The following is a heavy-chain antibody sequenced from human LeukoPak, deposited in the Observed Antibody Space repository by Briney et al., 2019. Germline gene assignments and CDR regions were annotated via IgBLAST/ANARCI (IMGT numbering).Heavy chain of an antibody. CDR3: ARGPVTMVRGAGDY. Sequence: GGSLRLSCAASGFTFSSYTMHWVRQAPGKGVEWMAVVSYDGTNTYYADSVKGRFTISRDNSKNTLFLQMTSLRTEDTAVYYCARGPVTMVRGAGDYWGQGTLVTVSS. CDR1: GFTFSSYT. V-gene: IGHV3-30-3*01. D-gene: IGHD3-10*01. CDR2: VSYDGTNT. J-gene: IGHJ4*02.